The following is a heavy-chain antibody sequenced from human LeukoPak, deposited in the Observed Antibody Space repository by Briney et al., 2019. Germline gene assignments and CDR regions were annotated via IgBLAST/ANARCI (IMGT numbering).Heavy chain of an antibody. D-gene: IGHD1-26*01. J-gene: IGHJ4*02. V-gene: IGHV4-59*08. CDR1: GGSISSYY. CDR3: ATLTYSGSYYTFDY. Sequence: SETLSLTCTVSGGSISSYYWSWIRQPPGKGLEWIGYIYYSGSTNYNPSLKSRVTISVDTSKNQFSLKLSSVTAADTAVYYCATLTYSGSYYTFDYWGQGTLVTVSS. CDR2: IYYSGST.